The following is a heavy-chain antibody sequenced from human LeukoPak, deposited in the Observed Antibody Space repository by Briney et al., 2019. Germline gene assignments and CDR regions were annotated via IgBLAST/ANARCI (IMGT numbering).Heavy chain of an antibody. J-gene: IGHJ5*02. D-gene: IGHD2-2*01. CDR2: ISSSSSYI. Sequence: GGSLRLSCAASGFTFSSYSMNWVRQAPGKGLEWVSSISSSSSYIYYADSVKGRFTISRDNAKNSLYLQMNSLRADGTAVYYCARDKPPYDNWFDPWGQGTLVTVSS. CDR3: ARDKPPYDNWFDP. CDR1: GFTFSSYS. V-gene: IGHV3-21*01.